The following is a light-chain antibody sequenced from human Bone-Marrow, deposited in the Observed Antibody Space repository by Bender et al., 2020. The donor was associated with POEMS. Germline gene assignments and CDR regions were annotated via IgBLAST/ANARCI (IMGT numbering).Light chain of an antibody. CDR3: CSYAGGYRVP. CDR1: SSDVGRYNL. V-gene: IGLV2-23*01. Sequence: QSALTQPASVSGSPGQSITISCAGTSSDVGRYNLVSWYQQHPGRAPRLLIYEDTQRPSGVSNRFSGSKSGNTASLTISGLQAEDEAHYYCCSYAGGYRVPFGGGTKLTVL. J-gene: IGLJ3*02. CDR2: EDT.